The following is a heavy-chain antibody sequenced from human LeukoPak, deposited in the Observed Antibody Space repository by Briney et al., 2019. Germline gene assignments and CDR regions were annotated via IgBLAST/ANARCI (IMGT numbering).Heavy chain of an antibody. J-gene: IGHJ5*02. CDR2: MNPNSGNI. D-gene: IGHD3-10*01. CDR3: ARLSDYYGSGSYNNWFDP. Sequence: GASVKVSCKASGYTFTSYDINWVRQATGQGLEWMGWMNPNSGNIGYAQKFQGRVTMTRNTSISTAYMELSSLRSEDTAVYYCARLSDYYGSGSYNNWFDPWGQGTLVTVSS. V-gene: IGHV1-8*01. CDR1: GYTFTSYD.